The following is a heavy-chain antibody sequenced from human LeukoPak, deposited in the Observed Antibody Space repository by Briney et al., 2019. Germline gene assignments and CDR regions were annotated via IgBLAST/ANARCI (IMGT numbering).Heavy chain of an antibody. CDR2: ISSSGST. D-gene: IGHD3-22*01. V-gene: IGHV4-38-2*02. J-gene: IGHJ3*02. CDR1: GYSISSGYY. CDR3: ARGPYSYDSSGASDI. Sequence: SETLSLTCTVSGYSISSGYYWGWIRQPAGKGLEWIERISSSGSTNYNPSLKSRVTISVDTSKNQFSLKLSSVTAADTAVYFCARGPYSYDSSGASDIWGQGTMVTISS.